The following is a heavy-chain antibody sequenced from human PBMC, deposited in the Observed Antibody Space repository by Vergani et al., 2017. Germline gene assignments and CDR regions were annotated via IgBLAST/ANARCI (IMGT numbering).Heavy chain of an antibody. Sequence: QVQLVESGAEVKKPGSSVKVSCKASGGTFSSYAISWVRQAPGQGLEWMGGIIPIFGTANYAQKFQGRVTITADESTSTAYMELSSLRSEDTAVYYCAREPLKKIRTGTASEDYWGQGTLVTVSS. CDR3: AREPLKKIRTGTASEDY. CDR2: IIPIFGTA. V-gene: IGHV1-69*01. CDR1: GGTFSSYA. D-gene: IGHD1-1*01. J-gene: IGHJ4*02.